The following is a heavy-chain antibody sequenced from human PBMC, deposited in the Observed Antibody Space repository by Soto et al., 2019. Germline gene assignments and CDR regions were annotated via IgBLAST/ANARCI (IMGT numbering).Heavy chain of an antibody. Sequence: QVQLVQSGAEVKKPGASVKVSCKASGYTFTSYGISWVRQAPGQGLEWMGWISAFNGDTNYAQNLQGRVTMTTDTSTSTAYMELRSLRSDDTVIYYCARTYYFDSSGCPSDYWGQGTLVTVSS. J-gene: IGHJ4*02. CDR2: ISAFNGDT. V-gene: IGHV1-18*01. D-gene: IGHD3-22*01. CDR3: ARTYYFDSSGCPSDY. CDR1: GYTFTSYG.